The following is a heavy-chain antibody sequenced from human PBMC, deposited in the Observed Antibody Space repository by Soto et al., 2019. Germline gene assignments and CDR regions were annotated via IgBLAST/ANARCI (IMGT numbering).Heavy chain of an antibody. Sequence: GGSLRLSCAASGFTFSTYAMSWVRQAPGKGLEWVSTIIGSGYSTYYADSVKGRFTISRDNSQNTLFLHMNSLRVEDTAVYYCARDRDWAFDYWGRGTLVTVSS. CDR2: IIGSGYST. CDR3: ARDRDWAFDY. V-gene: IGHV3-23*01. CDR1: GFTFSTYA. D-gene: IGHD3-9*01. J-gene: IGHJ4*02.